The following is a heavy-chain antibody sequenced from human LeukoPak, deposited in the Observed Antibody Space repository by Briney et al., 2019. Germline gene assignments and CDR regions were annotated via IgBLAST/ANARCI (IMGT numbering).Heavy chain of an antibody. CDR2: ISSSSSYI. D-gene: IGHD2-15*01. CDR1: GFTFSSYS. Sequence: PGGSLRLSCAASGFTFSSYSMNWVRQAPGKGLEWVSSISSSSSYIYYADSVKGRFTISRDNAKNSLYLQMNSLRAEDTAVYYCASPTRGYLGRYAFDIWGQGTKVTVSS. CDR3: ASPTRGYLGRYAFDI. V-gene: IGHV3-21*01. J-gene: IGHJ3*02.